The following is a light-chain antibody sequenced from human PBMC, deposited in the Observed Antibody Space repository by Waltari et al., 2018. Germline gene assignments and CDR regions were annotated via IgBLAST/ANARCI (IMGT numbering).Light chain of an antibody. CDR1: SSNIGSNT. Sequence: QSVLTQPPSASGTPGQRVNISCSGSSSNIGSNTVNWFQQLPRTAPKLLNYSNNQRPSGGPDRFSGSKSGTSASLAISGLQSEDEADYYCASWDDTLNGLLFGGGTKLTVL. J-gene: IGLJ2*01. CDR2: SNN. V-gene: IGLV1-44*01. CDR3: ASWDDTLNGLL.